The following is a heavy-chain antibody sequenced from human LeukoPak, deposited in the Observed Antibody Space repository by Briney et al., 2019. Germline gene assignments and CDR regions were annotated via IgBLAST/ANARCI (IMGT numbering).Heavy chain of an antibody. V-gene: IGHV3-73*01. D-gene: IGHD4-17*01. CDR1: GFTFSGSA. CDR2: IRSKANSYAT. Sequence: PGGSLRLSCAASGFTFSGSAMHWVRQASGKGLEWVGRIRSKANSYATAYAASVKGRFTISRDDSKNTAYLQMNSLKTEDTAVYYCTRTYGDYVFPSYYFDYWGQGTLVTVSS. CDR3: TRTYGDYVFPSYYFDY. J-gene: IGHJ4*02.